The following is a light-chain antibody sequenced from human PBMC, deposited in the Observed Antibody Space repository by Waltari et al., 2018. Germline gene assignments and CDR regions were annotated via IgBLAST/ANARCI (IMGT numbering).Light chain of an antibody. CDR2: DAS. Sequence: EIVLTQSPAILSFSPGERAPLSCRASHSVGTYLAWYQQRPGQSPRLLIYDASNRATGIPARFTGSGSETDFTLTISSLQPEDFAVYYCQQRRNWPLTFGGGTRVQI. CDR1: HSVGTY. V-gene: IGKV3-11*01. CDR3: QQRRNWPLT. J-gene: IGKJ4*01.